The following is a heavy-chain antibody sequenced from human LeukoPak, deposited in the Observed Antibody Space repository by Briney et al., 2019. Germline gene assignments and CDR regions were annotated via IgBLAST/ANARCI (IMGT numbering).Heavy chain of an antibody. CDR3: ARDYKAYYYDSILGY. D-gene: IGHD3-22*01. J-gene: IGHJ4*02. CDR2: IWYDGSNK. CDR1: GFTFSSYG. Sequence: PGRSLRLSCAASGFTFSSYGMHWARQAPGKGLEWVAVIWYDGSNKYYADSVKGRFTISRDNSKNTLYLQMNSLRAEDTAVYYCARDYKAYYYDSILGYWGQGTLVTVSS. V-gene: IGHV3-33*01.